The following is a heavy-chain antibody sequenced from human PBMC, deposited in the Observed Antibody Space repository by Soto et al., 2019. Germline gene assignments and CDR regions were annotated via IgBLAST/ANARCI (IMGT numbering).Heavy chain of an antibody. CDR2: INHSGST. CDR1: VGSFSGAY. D-gene: IGHD2-15*01. CDR3: ARAPGYCSGGSCHHINWFDP. Sequence: SEPLSLPCAVYVGSFSGAYWRWVREPPVKVLECIGEINHSGSTNYNPSLKSRVTISVDTSKHQFSLKLSSVTAADTAVYYCARAPGYCSGGSCHHINWFDPWGQGPLVTVSS. J-gene: IGHJ5*02. V-gene: IGHV4-34*01.